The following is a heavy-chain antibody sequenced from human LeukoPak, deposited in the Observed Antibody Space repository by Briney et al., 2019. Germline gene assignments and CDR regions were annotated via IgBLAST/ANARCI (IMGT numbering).Heavy chain of an antibody. CDR1: GFTFDDYG. CDR2: INWNGGST. Sequence: GGSLRLSCAASGFTFDDYGMSWVRQAPGKGLEWVSGINWNGGSTGYADSVKGRFTISRDNAKNSLYLQMNSLRVEDTAVYYCAKGSFPPMDSVIDYWGQGTLVTVSS. D-gene: IGHD2-2*03. CDR3: AKGSFPPMDSVIDY. V-gene: IGHV3-20*04. J-gene: IGHJ4*02.